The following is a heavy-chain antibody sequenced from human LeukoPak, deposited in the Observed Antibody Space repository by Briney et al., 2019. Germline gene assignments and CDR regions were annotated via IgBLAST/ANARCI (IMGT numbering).Heavy chain of an antibody. V-gene: IGHV3-21*01. CDR2: ISSSSRNI. CDR1: GFAVSNNY. J-gene: IGHJ4*02. Sequence: GGSLRLSCAGSGFAVSNNYMSWVRQAPGKGLEWVSSISSSSRNIYYADSVKGRFTISRDNAKNSLYLQMNSLRAEDTAVYYCTRDRALAVAGPPYFDYWGQGTLVTVSS. CDR3: TRDRALAVAGPPYFDY. D-gene: IGHD6-19*01.